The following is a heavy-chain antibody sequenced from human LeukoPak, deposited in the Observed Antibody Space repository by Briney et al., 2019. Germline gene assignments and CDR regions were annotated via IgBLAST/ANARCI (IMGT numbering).Heavy chain of an antibody. CDR3: ARGAGGSGSRVDY. J-gene: IGHJ4*02. D-gene: IGHD3-22*01. CDR1: GGSISSYY. CDR2: IYYSGST. V-gene: IGHV4-59*01. Sequence: SETLSLTCTVSGGSISSYYWSWIRQPPGQGLEWIGYIYYSGSTNYNPSLKSRVTISVDTSKNQFSLKLSSVTAAGTAVYYCARGAGGSGSRVDYWGQGTLVTVSS.